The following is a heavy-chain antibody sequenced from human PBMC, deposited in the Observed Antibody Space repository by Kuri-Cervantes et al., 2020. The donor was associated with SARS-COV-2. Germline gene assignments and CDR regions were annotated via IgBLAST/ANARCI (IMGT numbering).Heavy chain of an antibody. CDR2: IDPSDSYT. D-gene: IGHD6-6*01. Sequence: GESLKISCKGSGYSFTSYWIGWVRQMPGKGLEWMGRIDPSDSYTNYSPSFQGHVTISADKSISTAYLQWSSLKASDTAMYYCARLIAAQNWFDPWGQGTLVTVSS. J-gene: IGHJ5*02. CDR1: GYSFTSYW. V-gene: IGHV5-10-1*01. CDR3: ARLIAAQNWFDP.